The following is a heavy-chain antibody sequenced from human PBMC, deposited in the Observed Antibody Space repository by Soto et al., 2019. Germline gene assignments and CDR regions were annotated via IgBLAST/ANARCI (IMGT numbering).Heavy chain of an antibody. Sequence: SQTLSLTCTVSGGAISSYYWSWIRQPPGKGLEWIGYIYYSGSTNYNPSLKSRVTISVDTSKNQFSLKLNSMTAADTAVYYCARHNYGSRSTQLDYPAQGTLVTVSA. CDR3: ARHNYGSRSTQLDY. CDR2: IYYSGST. D-gene: IGHD3-10*01. V-gene: IGHV4-59*08. J-gene: IGHJ4*02. CDR1: GGAISSYY.